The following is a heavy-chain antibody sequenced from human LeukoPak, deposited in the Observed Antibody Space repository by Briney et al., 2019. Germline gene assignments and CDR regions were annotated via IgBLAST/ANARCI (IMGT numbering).Heavy chain of an antibody. V-gene: IGHV1-2*02. CDR3: AIHPMAAIATPWFDP. D-gene: IGHD2-2*02. J-gene: IGHJ5*02. CDR1: GYTFTGYY. CDR2: INPNSGGT. Sequence: ASVKVSCKASGYTFTGYYMHWVRQAPGQGLAWMGWINPNSGGTNYAQKFQGRVTMTRDTSISTAYMELSRLRSDDTAVYYCAIHPMAAIATPWFDPWGQGTLVTVSS.